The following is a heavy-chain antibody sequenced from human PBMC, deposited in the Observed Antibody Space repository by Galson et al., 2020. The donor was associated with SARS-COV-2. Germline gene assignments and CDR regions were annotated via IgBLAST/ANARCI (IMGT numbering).Heavy chain of an antibody. CDR1: GFRFSRFG. CDR3: ARDSGDFGIDY. Sequence: GALRLSCLSTGFRFSRFGMHWVRQAPGKGLEWVGAISDTGVTKSYTDSVKGRFTISRDDSQSTLFLEIESLRSEDTAVYYCARDSGDFGIDYWGQGTLVSVSS. D-gene: IGHD2-21*02. J-gene: IGHJ4*02. V-gene: IGHV3-30*03. CDR2: ISDTGVTK.